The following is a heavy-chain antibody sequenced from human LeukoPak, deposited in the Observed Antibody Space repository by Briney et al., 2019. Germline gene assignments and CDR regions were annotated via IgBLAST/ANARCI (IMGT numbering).Heavy chain of an antibody. D-gene: IGHD3-10*01. CDR2: ISGSGGST. CDR3: AKDRGSGD. V-gene: IGHV3-23*01. CDR1: GFTFSRYG. Sequence: GGSLRLSCAASGFTFSRYGMSSVREAPGKGLEWVSAISGSGGSTYYADSVKGRFTISRDNSKNTLYLQMNSLRAEDTAVYYCAKDRGSGDWGQGTLVTVSS. J-gene: IGHJ4*01.